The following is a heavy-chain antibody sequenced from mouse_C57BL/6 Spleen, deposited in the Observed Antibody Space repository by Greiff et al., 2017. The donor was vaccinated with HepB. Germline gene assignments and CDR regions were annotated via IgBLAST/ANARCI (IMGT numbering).Heavy chain of an antibody. J-gene: IGHJ1*03. V-gene: IGHV5-4*01. D-gene: IGHD2-3*01. CDR3: ARADGYDWYFDV. CDR1: GFTFSSYA. CDR2: ISDGGSYT. Sequence: EVQVVESGGGLVKPGGSLKLSCAASGFTFSSYAMSWVRQTPEKRLEWVATISDGGSYTYYPDNVKGRFTISRDNAKNNLYLQMSHLKSEDTAMYYCARADGYDWYFDVWGTGTTVTVSS.